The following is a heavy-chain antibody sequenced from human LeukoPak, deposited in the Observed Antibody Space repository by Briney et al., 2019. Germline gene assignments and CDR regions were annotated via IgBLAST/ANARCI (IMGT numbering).Heavy chain of an antibody. V-gene: IGHV1-46*01. D-gene: IGHD3-22*01. CDR3: AKSIWYDSSGYYTTDAFDI. Sequence: ASVKVSCKASGYTFTSYYMHWVRQAPGQGLEWMGIINPRGGSTSYAQKFQGRVTMTRDMSTSTVYMELSSLRSEDTAVYYCAKSIWYDSSGYYTTDAFDIWGQGTMVTVSS. CDR1: GYTFTSYY. J-gene: IGHJ3*02. CDR2: INPRGGST.